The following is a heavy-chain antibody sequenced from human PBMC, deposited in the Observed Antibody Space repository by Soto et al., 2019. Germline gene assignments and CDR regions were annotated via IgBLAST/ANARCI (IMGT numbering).Heavy chain of an antibody. Sequence: QVQLQESGPGLVKPSQTLSLTCTVSGGSISSGGYYWSWIRQHPGKGLEWIGYIYYSGSTYYNPSRKSRVTISVDTSKNQFSLKLSSVTAADTAVYYCARVSTMIVVVITDDAFDIWGQGTMVTVSS. J-gene: IGHJ3*02. V-gene: IGHV4-31*03. CDR2: IYYSGST. D-gene: IGHD3-22*01. CDR1: GGSISSGGYY. CDR3: ARVSTMIVVVITDDAFDI.